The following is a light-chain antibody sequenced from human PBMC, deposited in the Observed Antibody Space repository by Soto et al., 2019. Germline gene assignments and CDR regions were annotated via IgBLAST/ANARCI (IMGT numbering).Light chain of an antibody. CDR1: QIVSSTY. J-gene: IGKJ2*01. CDR2: GAS. V-gene: IGKV3-20*01. CDR3: QRYDISPFP. Sequence: EIVLTQSPGTLSLSPGERATLSCRASQIVSSTYLAWYQQKPGQAPRLLIYGASSRATGIPDRFSGSGSGTDFTLTISRLEPEDFAVYYCQRYDISPFPFGQGTKLEIK.